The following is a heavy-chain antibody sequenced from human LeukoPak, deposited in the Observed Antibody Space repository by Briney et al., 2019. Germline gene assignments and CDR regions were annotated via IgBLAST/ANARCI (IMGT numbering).Heavy chain of an antibody. CDR3: ARQQDSSGYCDY. V-gene: IGHV4-59*08. CDR2: IYYSGST. Sequence: NPSETLSLTCTVSGGSISSYYWSWIRKPPGKGLEWIGYIYYSGSTNYNPSLKSRVTISVDTSKNQFSLKLSSVTAADTAVYYCARQQDSSGYCDYWSQGTLVTVSS. J-gene: IGHJ4*02. D-gene: IGHD3-22*01. CDR1: GGSISSYY.